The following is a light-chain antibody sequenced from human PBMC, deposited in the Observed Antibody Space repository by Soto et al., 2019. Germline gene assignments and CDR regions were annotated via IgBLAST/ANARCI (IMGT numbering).Light chain of an antibody. CDR2: EVT. Sequence: QPVLTQPASVSGSPGQSITISCTGTSNDVGIYNYVSWYQQHPGKAPKLIIYEVTNRPSGVSDRFSGSKSDNTASLTISGLQAEDEADYYCSSYTISSTWVFGGGTQLTVL. CDR1: SNDVGIYNY. J-gene: IGLJ3*02. CDR3: SSYTISSTWV. V-gene: IGLV2-14*01.